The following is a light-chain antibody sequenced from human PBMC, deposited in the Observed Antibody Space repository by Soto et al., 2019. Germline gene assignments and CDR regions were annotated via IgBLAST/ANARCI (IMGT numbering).Light chain of an antibody. J-gene: IGKJ2*01. CDR1: QSVSSY. CDR2: DAS. Sequence: EIVLTQSPATLSLSPGERATLSCRASQSVSSYLAWYQQKPGQAPRLLIYDASNRATGIPARFSGGGSGTDFTLTISSLXPEDFAVYYCQQRFNWPRFTFGQGTKLEIK. V-gene: IGKV3-11*01. CDR3: QQRFNWPRFT.